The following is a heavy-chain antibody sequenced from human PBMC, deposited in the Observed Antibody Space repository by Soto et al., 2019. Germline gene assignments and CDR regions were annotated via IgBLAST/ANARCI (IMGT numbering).Heavy chain of an antibody. J-gene: IGHJ4*02. CDR2: ISPSGTT. Sequence: PSETLSLTCSLYSGSLSGYYWSWIRQPPGKGPEWIGEISPSGTTNYSPSLKSRVSITVDTSKNQFSLNLTSLTAADTAVYYCARAPKVSGSAQTRPDFWGQGSLVTVSS. D-gene: IGHD6-6*01. CDR3: ARAPKVSGSAQTRPDF. CDR1: SGSLSGYY. V-gene: IGHV4-34*01.